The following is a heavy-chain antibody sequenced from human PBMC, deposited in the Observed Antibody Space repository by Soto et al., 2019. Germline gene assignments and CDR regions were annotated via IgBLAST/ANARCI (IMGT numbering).Heavy chain of an antibody. J-gene: IGHJ4*02. CDR1: GESIGCGGYY. V-gene: IGHV4-31*03. Sequence: QVQLQESGPGLVKPSQTLSLTCNVSGESIGCGGYYWSWIRHHPGKGLEWIGYIYDSESAYYNPALKSRVTIPMDTSKNHFAMRLSSVPPADTAVYSCARASSSSSAADYWGQGTLVIVSS. D-gene: IGHD6-6*01. CDR2: IYDSESA. CDR3: ARASSSSSAADY.